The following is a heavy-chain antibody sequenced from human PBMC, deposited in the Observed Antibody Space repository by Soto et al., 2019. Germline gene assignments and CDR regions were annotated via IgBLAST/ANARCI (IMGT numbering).Heavy chain of an antibody. D-gene: IGHD3-10*01. Sequence: SGGSLRLSCTASGFTFGDYAMSWVRQAPGKGLEWVGFIRSKAYGGPTEYAASVKGRFTISRDDSKSIAYLQMNSLKTEDTAVYYCTRVRHYYGSGSYYNDAHDYWGQGTLVTVSS. J-gene: IGHJ4*02. V-gene: IGHV3-49*04. CDR1: GFTFGDYA. CDR2: IRSKAYGGPT. CDR3: TRVRHYYGSGSYYNDAHDY.